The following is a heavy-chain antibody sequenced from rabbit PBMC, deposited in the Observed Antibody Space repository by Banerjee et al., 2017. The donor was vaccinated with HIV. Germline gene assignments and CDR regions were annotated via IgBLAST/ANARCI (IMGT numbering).Heavy chain of an antibody. J-gene: IGHJ4*01. CDR2: IYGGVSGTT. CDR1: GFSFSSNYY. V-gene: IGHV1S40*01. CDR3: ARDLNLRGDL. Sequence: QSLEESGGDLVKPEGSLTLTCTASGFSFSSNYYMCWVRQAPGKGLEWIGCIYGGVSGTTYYASWAKGRFTISKTSSTTVTLQMTSLTAADTATYFCARDLNLRGDLWGPGTLVTVS.